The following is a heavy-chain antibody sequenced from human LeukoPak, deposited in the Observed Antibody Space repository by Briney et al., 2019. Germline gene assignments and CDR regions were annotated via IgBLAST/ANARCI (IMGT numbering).Heavy chain of an antibody. CDR2: ISAYNDNT. J-gene: IGHJ6*02. V-gene: IGHV1-18*01. Sequence: ASVKVSCKASGYTFTSYGISWVRQAPGQGLEWMGWISAYNDNTNYTQKLQGRVTMTTDTSTSTAYMELRSLRSDDTAAYYCARDWVSLRGYYYGMDVWGQGTTVTVSS. CDR1: GYTFTSYG. D-gene: IGHD5/OR15-5a*01. CDR3: ARDWVSLRGYYYGMDV.